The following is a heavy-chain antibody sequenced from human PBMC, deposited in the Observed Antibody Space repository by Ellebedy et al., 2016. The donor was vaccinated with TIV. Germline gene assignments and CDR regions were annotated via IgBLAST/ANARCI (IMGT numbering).Heavy chain of an antibody. D-gene: IGHD5-18*01. CDR1: GFSFDAYA. CDR3: AKTDGYINGIATSFDY. V-gene: IGHV3-21*01. J-gene: IGHJ4*02. Sequence: GGSLRLXXEASGFSFDAYAMHWVRHAPGKGLEWVSSISSSSSYIYYADSVKGRFTISRDSSKNTLYLQMNSLRTEDTAVYYCAKTDGYINGIATSFDYWGQGTLVTVSS. CDR2: ISSSSSYI.